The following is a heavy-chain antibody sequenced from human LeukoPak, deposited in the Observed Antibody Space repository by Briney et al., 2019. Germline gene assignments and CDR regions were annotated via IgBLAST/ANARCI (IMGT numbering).Heavy chain of an antibody. CDR3: ARDYPPPGIAAAGHYYYYYGMDV. Sequence: SETLSLTCTVSGGSISSYYWSCIRQPPGRGLEWIGYIYYSGSTNYNPSLKSRVTISVDTSKNQFSLKLSSVTAADTAVYYCARDYPPPGIAAAGHYYYYYGMDVWGQGTTVTVSS. V-gene: IGHV4-59*01. D-gene: IGHD6-13*01. J-gene: IGHJ6*02. CDR1: GGSISSYY. CDR2: IYYSGST.